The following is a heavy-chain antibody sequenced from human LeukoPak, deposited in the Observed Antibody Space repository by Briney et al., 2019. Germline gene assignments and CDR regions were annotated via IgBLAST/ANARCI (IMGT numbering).Heavy chain of an antibody. V-gene: IGHV4-34*01. CDR3: AGGSGASWFDP. CDR1: GGSFSGYY. Sequence: PSETLSLTCAVYGGSFSGYYWSWVRQSPGKGLEWIGEINHSGTTNYNPSLKSRVTISLDTSKNQFSLKLSSVTAADTAVYYCAGGSGASWFDPWGQGTLVTVSS. CDR2: INHSGTT. J-gene: IGHJ5*02. D-gene: IGHD2-8*02.